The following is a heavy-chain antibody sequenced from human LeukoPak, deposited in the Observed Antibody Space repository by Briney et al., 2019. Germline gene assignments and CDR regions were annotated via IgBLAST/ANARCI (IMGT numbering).Heavy chain of an antibody. CDR2: IHSTGRT. CDR1: GGSISDYY. D-gene: IGHD1-26*01. V-gene: IGHV4-59*01. Sequence: SETLSLTCTVSGGSISDYYWSWLRQPPGKGLEWIGYIHSTGRTNYNPSLKSRVTFSIDTSNNQYSLKLTSVTAADTAVYYCVRDRGASWGQGTLVTVSS. CDR3: VRDRGAS. J-gene: IGHJ4*02.